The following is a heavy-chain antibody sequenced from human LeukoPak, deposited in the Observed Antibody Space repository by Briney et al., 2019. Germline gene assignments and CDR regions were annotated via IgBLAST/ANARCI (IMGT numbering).Heavy chain of an antibody. Sequence: SETLSLTCIVSGGSISRYYWSWIRQPPGKGLEWIGYIYYSGSTNYNPPLKSRVTISVDTSKNQFSLKLSSVTAADTAVYYCARAVDTSGYYYYGLDVCGQGTKVTVSS. CDR3: ARAVDTSGYYYYGLDV. D-gene: IGHD3-22*01. V-gene: IGHV4-59*01. CDR2: IYYSGST. CDR1: GGSISRYY. J-gene: IGHJ6*02.